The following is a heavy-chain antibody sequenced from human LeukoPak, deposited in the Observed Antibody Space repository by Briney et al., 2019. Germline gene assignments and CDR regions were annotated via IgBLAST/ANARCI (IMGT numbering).Heavy chain of an antibody. Sequence: PGRSLRLSCAASGFTFSSYGMHWVRQAPGKGLEWVAVIWYDGSNKYYADSVKGRFTISRDNSKNTLYLQMNSLRAEDTAVYYCARDEASGMPQYYDILTGWFGRPHIKIWFDPWGQGTLVTVSS. J-gene: IGHJ5*02. V-gene: IGHV3-33*01. CDR1: GFTFSSYG. CDR2: IWYDGSNK. CDR3: ARDEASGMPQYYDILTGWFGRPHIKIWFDP. D-gene: IGHD3-9*01.